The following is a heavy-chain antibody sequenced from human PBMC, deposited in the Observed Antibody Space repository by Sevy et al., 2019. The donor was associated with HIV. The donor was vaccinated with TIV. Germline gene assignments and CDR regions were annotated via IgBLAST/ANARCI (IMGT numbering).Heavy chain of an antibody. J-gene: IGHJ6*02. D-gene: IGHD3-3*01. CDR1: GFTFSSYA. V-gene: IGHV3-30*04. Sequence: GGSLRLSCAASGFTFSSYAMHWVRQAPGKGLEWVAVISYDGSNKYYADSVKGRFTISRDNSKNTLYLQMNSLRAEDTAVYYCARGLGRVGTIFPPGGMDVWGQGTTVTVSS. CDR3: ARGLGRVGTIFPPGGMDV. CDR2: ISYDGSNK.